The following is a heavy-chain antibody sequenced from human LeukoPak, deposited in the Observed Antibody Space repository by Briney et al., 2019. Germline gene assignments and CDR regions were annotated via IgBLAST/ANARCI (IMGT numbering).Heavy chain of an antibody. CDR2: ITIGGGRT. D-gene: IGHD4-17*01. CDR1: GFTFSSYA. Sequence: GGSLRLSCEASGFTFSSYAMAWVRQAPGKGLEWVSSITIGGGRTYYADSVKGRFTISRDNAKNSLYLQMNSLRAEDTAVYYCARDTSTVTPDYWGQGTLVTVSS. CDR3: ARDTSTVTPDY. J-gene: IGHJ4*02. V-gene: IGHV3-48*04.